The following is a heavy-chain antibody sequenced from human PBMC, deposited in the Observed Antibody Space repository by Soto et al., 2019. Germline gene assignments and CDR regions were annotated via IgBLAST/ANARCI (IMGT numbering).Heavy chain of an antibody. CDR2: ISYDGSKK. J-gene: IGHJ6*02. CDR3: AKERRYNWDYGYSMDV. V-gene: IGHV3-30*18. D-gene: IGHD1-7*01. Sequence: QVQLVESGGGVVQPGRSLRLACAASGFTLSTYGMNWVRQAPGKGLEWVAVISYDGSKKYCADSVKGRFTISRDNSKNTLVLQINGVRAEDTAVYYCAKERRYNWDYGYSMDVWGQGTTVTVSS. CDR1: GFTLSTYG.